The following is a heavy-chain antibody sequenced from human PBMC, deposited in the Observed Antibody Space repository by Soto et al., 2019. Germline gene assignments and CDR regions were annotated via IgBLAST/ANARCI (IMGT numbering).Heavy chain of an antibody. CDR2: ISSSSSTI. CDR1: GFTFSSYS. D-gene: IGHD4-4*01. CDR3: ARDVDYSNYGNYYGMDV. Sequence: EVQLVESGGGLVQPGGSLRLSCAASGFTFSSYSMNWVRQAPGKGLEWVSYISSSSSTIYYADSVKGRFTISRGNAKNSLYLQMNSLRDEDTAVYYCARDVDYSNYGNYYGMDVWGQGTTVTVSS. J-gene: IGHJ6*02. V-gene: IGHV3-48*02.